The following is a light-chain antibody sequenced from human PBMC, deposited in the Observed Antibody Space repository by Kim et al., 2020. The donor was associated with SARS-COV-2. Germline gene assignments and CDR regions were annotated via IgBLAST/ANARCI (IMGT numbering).Light chain of an antibody. CDR3: QVWDSGSDHQV. CDR1: NIGGKS. J-gene: IGLJ3*02. V-gene: IGLV3-21*04. Sequence: APGKKAKITCAGNNIGGKSVHWYQQKSGQAPVMVIYFDTERPSRTPDRFSGSNSGNAATLTISRVEAGDEADYYCQVWDSGSDHQVFGGGTQLTVL. CDR2: FDT.